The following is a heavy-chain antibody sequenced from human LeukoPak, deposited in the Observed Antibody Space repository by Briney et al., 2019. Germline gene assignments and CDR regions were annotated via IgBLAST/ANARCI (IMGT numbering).Heavy chain of an antibody. CDR1: GFSFSSFE. J-gene: IGHJ4*01. CDR3: VRQGGGDNCR. Sequence: GGSLRLSCVVSGFSFSSFEMNWVRQAPGKGLEWVSYITGNSDTRYYADSVKGRFPISRDNAKNSLYLQMDSLRPEDTAMYYCVRQGGGDNCRWGKGALVTVSS. D-gene: IGHD4-23*01. V-gene: IGHV3-48*03. CDR2: ITGNSDTR.